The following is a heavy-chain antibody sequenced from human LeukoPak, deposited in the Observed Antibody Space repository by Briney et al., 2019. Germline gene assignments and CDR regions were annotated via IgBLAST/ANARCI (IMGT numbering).Heavy chain of an antibody. CDR1: GLTVSSYA. Sequence: AGGSLRLSCGASGLTVSSYAMSWVRQAPGKGLEWVSTISGSGGGTYYADSVKGRFTLSRDNSMNTLYLQMNSLRAEDTAVYYCAKHWELATVWDYWGQGTLVTVSS. V-gene: IGHV3-23*01. D-gene: IGHD5-24*01. CDR2: ISGSGGGT. J-gene: IGHJ4*02. CDR3: AKHWELATVWDY.